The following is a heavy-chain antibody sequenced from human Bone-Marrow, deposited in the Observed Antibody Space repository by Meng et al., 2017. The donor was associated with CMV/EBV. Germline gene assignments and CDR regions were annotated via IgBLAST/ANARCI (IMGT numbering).Heavy chain of an antibody. Sequence: GSLRLSCTVSGGSISSSSYYWGWIRQPPGKGLEWIGSIYYSGSTNYNPSLKSRVTISVDTSKNQFSLKLSSVTAADTAVYYCARDFVGGYCSGGSCYPPLDWYFDLWGRGTLVTVSS. CDR2: IYYSGST. V-gene: IGHV4-39*07. CDR1: GGSISSSSYY. D-gene: IGHD2-15*01. J-gene: IGHJ2*01. CDR3: ARDFVGGYCSGGSCYPPLDWYFDL.